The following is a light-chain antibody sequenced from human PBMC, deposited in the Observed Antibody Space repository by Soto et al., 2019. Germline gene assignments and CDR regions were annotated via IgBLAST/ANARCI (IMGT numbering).Light chain of an antibody. CDR2: DAS. Sequence: EIVLTQSPGTLSLSPGERATLSCRASQSVASGHLAWYQQTPGQAPRPLVSDASSRATGIPDRFSGSGSGTEFTLTINSLQSEDFAVYYCQQYNKWPITFGQGTRLEIK. CDR3: QQYNKWPIT. J-gene: IGKJ5*01. CDR1: QSVASGH. V-gene: IGKV3D-15*01.